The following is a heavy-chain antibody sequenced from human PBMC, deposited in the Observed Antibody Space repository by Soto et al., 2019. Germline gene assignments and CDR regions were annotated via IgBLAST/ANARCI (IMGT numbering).Heavy chain of an antibody. Sequence: QVQLVESGGGVVQPGRSLRLSCAASGFTFSSYGMHWVRQAPGKGLEWVAVIWYDGSNKWYADSGKGRFNISRDNSKNTLYLQMNSLRAEDTAVYSCARDRGYSGYDSPRFSDGMDVWGQGTTVTVSS. J-gene: IGHJ6*02. CDR3: ARDRGYSGYDSPRFSDGMDV. CDR2: IWYDGSNK. CDR1: GFTFSSYG. V-gene: IGHV3-33*01. D-gene: IGHD5-12*01.